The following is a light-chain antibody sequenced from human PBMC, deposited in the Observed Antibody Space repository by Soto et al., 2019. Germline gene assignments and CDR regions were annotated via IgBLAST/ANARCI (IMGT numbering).Light chain of an antibody. CDR2: DAS. Sequence: EVVLTQTPGTLSLSPGERATLSCRASQSVSSNLAWYQQKPGQAPRLLIYDASNRATGIPARFSGSGSGTDFTLTISRLEPEDFAVYYCQQYGSSPWTFGQGTKVDIK. J-gene: IGKJ1*01. CDR3: QQYGSSPWT. CDR1: QSVSSN. V-gene: IGKV3-20*01.